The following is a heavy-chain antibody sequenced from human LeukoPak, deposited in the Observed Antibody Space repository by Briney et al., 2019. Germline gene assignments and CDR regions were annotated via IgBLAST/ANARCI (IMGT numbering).Heavy chain of an antibody. J-gene: IGHJ4*02. Sequence: GGSLRLSRAASGFAFSSYGMHWVRQAPGKGLEWVAFIRYDGSNKYYADSVKGRFTISRDNSKNTLYLQMNSLRAEDTAVYYCAKDHFLYSYGSAYYFDYWGQGTLVTVSS. CDR2: IRYDGSNK. CDR3: AKDHFLYSYGSAYYFDY. V-gene: IGHV3-30*02. CDR1: GFAFSSYG. D-gene: IGHD5-18*01.